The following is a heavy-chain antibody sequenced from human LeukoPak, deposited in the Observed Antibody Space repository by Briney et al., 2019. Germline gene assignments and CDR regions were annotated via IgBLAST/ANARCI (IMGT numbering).Heavy chain of an antibody. CDR1: GFPFSNAW. J-gene: IGHJ4*02. Sequence: GGSLRLSCVASGFPFSNAWMSWVRQSPGKGLEWVSSITYTGSTYYAESVKGRLTISRDTSKNTVYLQMNSLRAEDTAVYYCVKALKELTLIGAAGADYWGQGSLVTVSS. CDR2: ITYTGST. D-gene: IGHD2/OR15-2a*01. CDR3: VKALKELTLIGAAGADY. V-gene: IGHV3-23*01.